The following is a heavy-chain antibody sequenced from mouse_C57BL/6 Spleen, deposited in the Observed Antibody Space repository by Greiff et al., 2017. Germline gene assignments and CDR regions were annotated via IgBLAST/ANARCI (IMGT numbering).Heavy chain of an antibody. J-gene: IGHJ4*01. D-gene: IGHD1-2*01. CDR1: GYAFTNYL. CDR3: ARKPSSYVDYAMDY. V-gene: IGHV1-54*01. CDR2: INPGSGGT. Sequence: VQLQQSGAELVRPGTSVKVSCKASGYAFTNYLLEWVKQRPGQGLEWIGVINPGSGGTNYNEQFKGKATLTADKSSSTAYMQLSSLTSEDSAVYFCARKPSSYVDYAMDYWGQGTSVTVSS.